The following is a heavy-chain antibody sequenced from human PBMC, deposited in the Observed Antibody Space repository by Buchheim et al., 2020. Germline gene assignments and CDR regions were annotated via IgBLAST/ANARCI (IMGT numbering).Heavy chain of an antibody. CDR2: INGRGDNT. CDR1: GFTFTSYL. Sequence: EVGLLESGGSLAQPGGSLILSCAASGFTFTSYLMIWVRQGPGKGLECVSTINGRGDNTYYADFVKGRFIISRDNFRNTIYFRMDSLRVEDTAIYYCAKVGSSAYFFESLGRGTL. V-gene: IGHV3-23*01. CDR3: AKVGSSAYFFES. J-gene: IGHJ4*02.